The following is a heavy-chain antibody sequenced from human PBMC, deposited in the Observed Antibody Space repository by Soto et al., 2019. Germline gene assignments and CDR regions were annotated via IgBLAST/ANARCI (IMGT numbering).Heavy chain of an antibody. J-gene: IGHJ4*01. D-gene: IGHD3-22*01. Sequence: EVQLLESGGNLVQPGGSLRLSCAASGFPFSTFAMSWVRQVPGKGLEWVAAISGAGGNTHYADSVKGRFTISRDNSKNPVYLEINDLRAEDTAVYFCAKGTFDSGGSFWVAEYCLDLWGQGTVVTVSS. V-gene: IGHV3-23*01. CDR2: ISGAGGNT. CDR1: GFPFSTFA. CDR3: AKGTFDSGGSFWVAEYCLDL.